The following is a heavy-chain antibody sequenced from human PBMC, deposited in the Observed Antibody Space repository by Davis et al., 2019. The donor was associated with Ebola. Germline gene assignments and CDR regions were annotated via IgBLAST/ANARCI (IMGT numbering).Heavy chain of an antibody. D-gene: IGHD3-3*01. V-gene: IGHV4-59*08. J-gene: IGHJ5*02. CDR3: ARQYDFWSGYYTGDWFDP. Sequence: MPSDLLSSPLPPPGGSISSHYWRWTRQPPGKGLEWLGYIYYSGSTNYNPSLKSRVTIPVDTSKNQFSLKLSSVTAADTAVYYCARQYDFWSGYYTGDWFDPWGQGTLVTVSS. CDR1: GGSISSHY. CDR2: IYYSGST.